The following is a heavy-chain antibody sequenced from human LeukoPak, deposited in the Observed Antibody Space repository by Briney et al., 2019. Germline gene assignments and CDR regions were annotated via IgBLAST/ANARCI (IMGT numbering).Heavy chain of an antibody. CDR1: GFTFTSYT. J-gene: IGHJ6*02. CDR3: ARGLHSYYYGMDV. V-gene: IGHV3-30-3*01. Sequence: GGSLTLSCAASGFTFTSYTMRWVRHAPGRGLGWVGVTAYDGSNKYYANSVKGRFTLSRDNSKNTLYLPMNSLRAEDTAVYYCARGLHSYYYGMDVWGQGTTVTVPS. CDR2: TAYDGSNK.